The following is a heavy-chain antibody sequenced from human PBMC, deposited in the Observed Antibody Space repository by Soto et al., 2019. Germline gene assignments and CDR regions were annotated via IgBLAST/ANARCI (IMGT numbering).Heavy chain of an antibody. CDR1: GFTFSSYG. CDR2: ISYDGSNK. J-gene: IGHJ6*02. Sequence: QVQLVESGGGVVQPGRSLRLSCAASGFTFSSYGMHWVRQARGKGLEWVAVISYDGSNKNYADSVKGRFTISRDNSKNTQYLQMNSLRAEDTAVYYCAKEVWSGPMDVWGQGTTVTVSS. D-gene: IGHD3-3*01. CDR3: AKEVWSGPMDV. V-gene: IGHV3-30*18.